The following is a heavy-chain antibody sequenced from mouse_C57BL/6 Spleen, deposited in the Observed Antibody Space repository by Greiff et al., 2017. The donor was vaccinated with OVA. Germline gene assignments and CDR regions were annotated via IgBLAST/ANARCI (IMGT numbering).Heavy chain of an antibody. D-gene: IGHD2-4*01. Sequence: VQLQQSGPELVKPGASVKIPCKASGYTFTDYNMDWVKQSHGKSLEWIGDINPNNGGTIYNQKFTGKATLTVDKSSSTAYMELRSLTSEDTAVYYCAREDYDGYAMDYWGQGTSVTVSS. V-gene: IGHV1-18*01. J-gene: IGHJ4*01. CDR1: GYTFTDYN. CDR2: INPNNGGT. CDR3: AREDYDGYAMDY.